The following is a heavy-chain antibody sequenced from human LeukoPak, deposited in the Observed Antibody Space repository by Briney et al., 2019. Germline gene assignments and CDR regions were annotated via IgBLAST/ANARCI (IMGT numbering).Heavy chain of an antibody. J-gene: IGHJ4*02. Sequence: GALRLSCAASPFTFSTYSMSSVPQAPEKGRDWVSALSGSAGSTYYAYSVKGRFTISRDQSKNTLYLKMTSVRAADTAVYYCATDQGSEDYWGQGTLVTVSS. CDR2: LSGSAGST. CDR3: ATDQGSEDY. V-gene: IGHV3-23*01. CDR1: PFTFSTYS.